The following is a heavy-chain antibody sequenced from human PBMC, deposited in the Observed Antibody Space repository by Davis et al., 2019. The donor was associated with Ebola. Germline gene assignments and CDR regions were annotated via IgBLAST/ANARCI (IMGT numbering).Heavy chain of an antibody. V-gene: IGHV2-70*19. CDR3: ARIKDLFYFDS. CDR2: LDWDDGK. Sequence: SGPTLVKPTQTLTLTCTFSGFSLRTIGMSVHWVRQPPGKAPEWLARLDWDDGKQYNTSLKTRLTISKGTSRNQVVLTLANVDRVDTATYYCARIKDLFYFDSWGQGIQVTVSS. D-gene: IGHD3-10*01. CDR1: GFSLRTIGMS. J-gene: IGHJ4*02.